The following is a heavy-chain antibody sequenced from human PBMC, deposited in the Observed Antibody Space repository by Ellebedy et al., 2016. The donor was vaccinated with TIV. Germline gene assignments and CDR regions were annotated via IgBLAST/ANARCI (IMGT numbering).Heavy chain of an antibody. J-gene: IGHJ4*02. V-gene: IGHV3-66*01. D-gene: IGHD3-3*01. CDR2: IYTNGKT. Sequence: GESLKISCAVSGFTVDSNYMSWVRQAPGEGLEWVSVIYTNGKTFYADSVKDRFAISRENAKNTVFLQMSSLRVEDTAVYFCARGVRFFYYFDLWGQGAPVTVSS. CDR1: GFTVDSNY. CDR3: ARGVRFFYYFDL.